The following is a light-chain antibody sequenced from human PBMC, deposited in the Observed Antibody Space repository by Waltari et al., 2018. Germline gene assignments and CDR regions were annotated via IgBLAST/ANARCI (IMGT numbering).Light chain of an antibody. CDR2: DAS. CDR3: QQYNNWPPKKIT. CDR1: QGIGTN. V-gene: IGKV3-15*01. Sequence: EIVLTQSQANMSVSPGERATLSCRASQGIGTNLAWYQHKPGQAPRLLIYDASTRATDFPARFSGSGSETEFTLTINSLQSADYAVYYCQQYNNWPPKKITFGGGTKVEIK. J-gene: IGKJ4*01.